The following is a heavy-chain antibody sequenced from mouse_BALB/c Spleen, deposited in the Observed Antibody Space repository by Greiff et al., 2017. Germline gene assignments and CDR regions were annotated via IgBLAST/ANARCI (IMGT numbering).Heavy chain of an antibody. D-gene: IGHD2-3*01. CDR2: ISSGGSYT. CDR3: TRDGNYDGPYAMDY. CDR1: GFTFSSYT. J-gene: IGHJ4*01. Sequence: EVQLVESGGGLVKPGGSLKLSCAASGFTFSSYTMSWVRQTPEKRLEWVATISSGGSYTYYPDSVKGRFTISRDNAKNTLYLQMSSLKSEDTAMYYCTRDGNYDGPYAMDYWGQGTSVTVSS. V-gene: IGHV5-6-4*01.